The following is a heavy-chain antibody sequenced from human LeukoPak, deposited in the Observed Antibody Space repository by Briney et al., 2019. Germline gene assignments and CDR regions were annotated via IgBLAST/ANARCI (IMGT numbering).Heavy chain of an antibody. D-gene: IGHD2-21*02. Sequence: SETLSHTCAVYGGSFSGYYWSWIRQPPGKGLEWIGEINHSGSTNYNPSLKSRVTISVDTSKNQFSLKLSSVTAADTAVYYCARGLTAIVHWGQGTPVTVSS. CDR2: INHSGST. CDR3: ARGLTAIVH. J-gene: IGHJ4*02. V-gene: IGHV4-34*01. CDR1: GGSFSGYY.